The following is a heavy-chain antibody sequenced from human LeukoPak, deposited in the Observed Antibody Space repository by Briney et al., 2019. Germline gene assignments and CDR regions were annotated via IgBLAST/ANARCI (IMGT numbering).Heavy chain of an antibody. CDR1: GFTFSSYG. V-gene: IGHV3-30*02. CDR3: AKGGADIAVLPAAIPFDY. Sequence: PGGSLRLSCAASGFTFSSYGMHWVRQAPGKGLEWVAFIPYDGSNEYYAGSVKGRFTISRDNSKNTLYLQMNSLRAEDTAVYYCAKGGADIAVLPAAIPFDYWGQGTLVTVSS. D-gene: IGHD2-2*02. J-gene: IGHJ4*02. CDR2: IPYDGSNE.